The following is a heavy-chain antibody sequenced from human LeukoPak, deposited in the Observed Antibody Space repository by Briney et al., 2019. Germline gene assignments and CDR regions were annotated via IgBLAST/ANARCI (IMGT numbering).Heavy chain of an antibody. CDR2: ISYDAFDK. D-gene: IGHD4-17*01. J-gene: IGHJ4*02. V-gene: IGHV3-30*18. CDR1: GFTFSSYA. CDR3: AKDFSVTTPTGLADY. Sequence: GGSLRLSCAASGFTFSSYAMHWVRQAPGKGLEWVAMISYDAFDKSYAGSVKGRFTISRDDSKNTVYLRMSSMRPEDTAVYYCAKDFSVTTPTGLADYWGQGTLVTVSS.